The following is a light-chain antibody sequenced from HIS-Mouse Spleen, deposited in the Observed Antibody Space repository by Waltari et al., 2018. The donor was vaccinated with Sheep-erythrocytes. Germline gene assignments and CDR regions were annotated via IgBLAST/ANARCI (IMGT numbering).Light chain of an antibody. Sequence: EIVLTQSPATLSLAPGERATRSCRASQSVSSYLAWYQQKPGQAPRLLIYDASNRATGIPARFICSGSATDFTLTISSLEPQEFAVYDYQHRSNWTPFTLGQGTKLEIK. CDR2: DAS. CDR1: QSVSSY. V-gene: IGKV3-11*01. CDR3: QHRSNWTPFT. J-gene: IGKJ2*01.